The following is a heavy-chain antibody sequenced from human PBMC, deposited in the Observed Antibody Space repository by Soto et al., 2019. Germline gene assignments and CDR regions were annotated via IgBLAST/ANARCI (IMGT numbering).Heavy chain of an antibody. J-gene: IGHJ3*02. CDR2: VHPSGST. V-gene: IGHV4-34*09. CDR1: SASLGDHY. Sequence: TCAVFSASLGDHYWAWIRQSPDKGLEWIGEVHPSGSTDYNPSLKSRLTLSLDTSKNQFSLKLSSVTAADTAVYYCARDRDSSSWPDAFDIWGQGTMVTVSS. D-gene: IGHD6-13*01. CDR3: ARDRDSSSWPDAFDI.